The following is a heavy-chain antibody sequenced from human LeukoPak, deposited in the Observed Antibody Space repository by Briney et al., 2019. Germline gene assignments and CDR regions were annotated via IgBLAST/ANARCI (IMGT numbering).Heavy chain of an antibody. Sequence: GASVKVSCKASGYTFTGYYMHWVRQAPGQGLEWMGWINPNGGGTNYAQKFQGRVTMTRDTSISTAYMELSRLRSDDTAVYYCARERRYCSSTSCYSIGEFDYWGQGTLVTVSS. J-gene: IGHJ4*02. CDR2: INPNGGGT. CDR1: GYTFTGYY. D-gene: IGHD2-2*01. CDR3: ARERRYCSSTSCYSIGEFDY. V-gene: IGHV1-2*02.